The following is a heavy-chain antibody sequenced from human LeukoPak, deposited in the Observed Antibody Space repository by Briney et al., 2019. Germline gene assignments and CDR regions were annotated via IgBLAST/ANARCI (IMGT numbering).Heavy chain of an antibody. J-gene: IGHJ4*02. CDR2: ISGSGGST. CDR1: GFTFSSYA. Sequence: GGSLRLSCAASGFTFSSYAMSWVRQAPGKGPEWVSAISGSGGSTYYADSVKGRFTISRDNSKNTLYLQMNSLRAEDTAVYYCAKALGDYGPYYYFDYWGQGTLVTASS. CDR3: AKALGDYGPYYYFDY. V-gene: IGHV3-23*01. D-gene: IGHD4-17*01.